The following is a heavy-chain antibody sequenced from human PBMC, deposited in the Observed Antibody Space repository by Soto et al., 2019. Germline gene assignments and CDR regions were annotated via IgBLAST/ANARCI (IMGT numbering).Heavy chain of an antibody. CDR3: AGEFSPNWNYPPQY. CDR1: GYTFTGYY. J-gene: IGHJ4*02. D-gene: IGHD1-7*01. CDR2: IVPDSRVS. Sequence: ASVKASCKASGYTFTGYYMHWVRQAPGQGLEWLGWIVPDSRVSNYAQQFQGRVSMTSGTSISAAYMDLTRLTYDDTAVYYCAGEFSPNWNYPPQYWGKGTMVTVSS. V-gene: IGHV1-2*02.